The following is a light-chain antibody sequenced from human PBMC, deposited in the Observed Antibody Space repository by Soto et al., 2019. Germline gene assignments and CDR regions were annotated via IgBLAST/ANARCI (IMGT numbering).Light chain of an antibody. V-gene: IGLV1-44*01. Sequence: QSVLTQPPSASGTPGQRVTISCSGSSSNIGTNTVNWYLQLPGTAPKLLMYNNNQRPSGVPERFSGSKSGTSASLAIGGLQSEDEADYYCAAWDDSLDGVDVFGSGTKVTVL. CDR2: NNN. J-gene: IGLJ1*01. CDR1: SSNIGTNT. CDR3: AAWDDSLDGVDV.